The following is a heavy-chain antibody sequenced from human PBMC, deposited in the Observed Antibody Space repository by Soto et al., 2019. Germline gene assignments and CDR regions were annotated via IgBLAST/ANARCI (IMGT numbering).Heavy chain of an antibody. CDR2: ISGSGGSP. Sequence: GGSLRLSCAASGFTFSTYTMSWVRQAPGKGLEWVSAISGSGGSPSYADSVQGRFTISRDNPKNTLYLQMNSLRAEDTAMYYCAKARCSTTNCYVPDYWGQGTMVTVSS. CDR1: GFTFSTYT. J-gene: IGHJ4*02. CDR3: AKARCSTTNCYVPDY. V-gene: IGHV3-23*01. D-gene: IGHD2-2*01.